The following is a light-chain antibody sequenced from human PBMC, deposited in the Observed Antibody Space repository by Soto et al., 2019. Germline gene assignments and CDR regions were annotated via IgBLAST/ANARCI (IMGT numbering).Light chain of an antibody. Sequence: DIVMTQSPLSLSVTPGEPASISCRSSQSLLDSNGYNYLDWYLQKPGQSPQLLIYLGSNRASGVPDRFSGSGSGTEFTLKISRVEAEDVGIYYCMQGRQTPLTFGGGTKGEIK. CDR3: MQGRQTPLT. CDR2: LGS. J-gene: IGKJ4*01. V-gene: IGKV2-28*01. CDR1: QSLLDSNGYNY.